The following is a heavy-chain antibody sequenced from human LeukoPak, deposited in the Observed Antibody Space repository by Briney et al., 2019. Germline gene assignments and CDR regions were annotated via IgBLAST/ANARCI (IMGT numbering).Heavy chain of an antibody. CDR1: GGTFSSYA. CDR3: ASGYCSGGSCYAPPDY. Sequence: SVKVSFKASGGTFSSYAISWVRQAPGQGLEWMGGIIPIFGTANYAQKFQGRVTITTDESTSTAYMELSSLRSEDTAVYYCASGYCSGGSCYAPPDYWGQGTLVTVSS. CDR2: IIPIFGTA. J-gene: IGHJ4*02. V-gene: IGHV1-69*05. D-gene: IGHD2-15*01.